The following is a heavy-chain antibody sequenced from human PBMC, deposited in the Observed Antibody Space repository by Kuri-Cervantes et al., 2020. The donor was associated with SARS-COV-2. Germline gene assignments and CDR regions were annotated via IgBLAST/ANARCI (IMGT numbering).Heavy chain of an antibody. CDR2: MNPNSGNT. D-gene: IGHD1-14*01. CDR1: GYTFTSYD. Sequence: ASVKVSCKASGYTFTSYDINWVRQATGQGLEWMGWMNPNSGNTGYAQKFQGRVTMTRNTSISTAYMELSSLTSEDTAVFYCVRDAEPLGANVPYHHYGMDVWGQGTTVTVSS. CDR3: VRDAEPLGANVPYHHYGMDV. J-gene: IGHJ6*02. V-gene: IGHV1-8*01.